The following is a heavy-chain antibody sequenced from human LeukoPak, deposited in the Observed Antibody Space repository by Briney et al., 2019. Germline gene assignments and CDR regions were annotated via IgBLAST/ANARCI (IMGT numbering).Heavy chain of an antibody. D-gene: IGHD1-14*01. CDR2: INPIFGPA. J-gene: IGHJ6*02. Sequence: GASVKVSCKASGGSFSSYAVTWVRQAPGQGLEWMGGINPIFGPADYAQKFQGRVTITADDSTTAYMELRSLRSEDTAVYYCARDHGITRVGRPEEFYDKYYGMDVWGQGTTVTVSS. CDR1: GGSFSSYA. CDR3: ARDHGITRVGRPEEFYDKYYGMDV. V-gene: IGHV1-69*13.